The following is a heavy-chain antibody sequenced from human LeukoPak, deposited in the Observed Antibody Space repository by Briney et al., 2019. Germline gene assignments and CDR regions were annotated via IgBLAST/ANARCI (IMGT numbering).Heavy chain of an antibody. V-gene: IGHV3-49*04. CDR3: TRGFTIATG. D-gene: IGHD7-27*01. J-gene: IGHJ4*02. CDR2: IRSKAYGGTT. Sequence: GGSLRLSCTASEFTFGDYAMSWVRQAPGKGLEWVGFIRSKAYGGTTEYAASVKGRFTISRDDSKSIAYLQMNSLKTEDTAVYYCTRGFTIATGWGQGTLVTVSS. CDR1: EFTFGDYA.